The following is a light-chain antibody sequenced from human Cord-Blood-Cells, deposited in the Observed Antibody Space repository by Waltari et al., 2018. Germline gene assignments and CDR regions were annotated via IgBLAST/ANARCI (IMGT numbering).Light chain of an antibody. V-gene: IGLV2-14*04. CDR1: SDVGGYNY. CDR2: DVS. Sequence: SDVGGYNYVSWYQQHPGKDPKLMIYDVSNRPSGVSNRFSGSKSGNTASLTISGLQAEDEADYYCSSYTSSSTLYVVFGGGTKLTVL. J-gene: IGLJ2*01. CDR3: SSYTSSSTLYVV.